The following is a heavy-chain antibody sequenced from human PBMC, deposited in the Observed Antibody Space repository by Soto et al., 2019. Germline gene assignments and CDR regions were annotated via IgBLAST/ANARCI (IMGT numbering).Heavy chain of an antibody. Sequence: QVQLVQSGAEVKKPESSVKVSCKAPGGTFSTYAISWVRQAPGQGLEWMGGIIPMFGTANYVQRFEDRVTITADESTNTVYMELSSLRSEDTAVDFCASGIQLWLRRINNGYSGWGQGTLVTVSS. CDR2: IIPMFGTA. V-gene: IGHV1-69*12. CDR1: GGTFSTYA. D-gene: IGHD5-18*01. J-gene: IGHJ4*02. CDR3: ASGIQLWLRRINNGYSG.